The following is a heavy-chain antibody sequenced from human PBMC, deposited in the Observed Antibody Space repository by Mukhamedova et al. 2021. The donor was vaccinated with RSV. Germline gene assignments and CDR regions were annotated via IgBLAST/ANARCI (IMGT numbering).Heavy chain of an antibody. CDR3: AKEPYP. Sequence: EWVSTISESGGSTYYADSVKGRFTISRDNSKNTLYMQMNSLRAEDMAVYYCAKEPYPWGQGTLVTVSS. CDR2: ISESGGST. V-gene: IGHV3-23*01. J-gene: IGHJ5*02.